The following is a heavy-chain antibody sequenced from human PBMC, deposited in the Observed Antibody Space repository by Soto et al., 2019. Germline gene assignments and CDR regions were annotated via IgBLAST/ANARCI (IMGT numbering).Heavy chain of an antibody. CDR1: GGSISSYY. J-gene: IGHJ5*02. D-gene: IGHD3-16*02. CDR3: AREADVYFGGSYRYGNRGWFAP. Sequence: SETLSLTCTVSGGSISSYYWSWIRQPPGKGLEWIGYIYYSGSTNYNPSLKSRVTISVDTSKNQFSLKLSSVTAADTAVYNCAREADVYFGGSYRYGNRGWFAPGGQGTLVTVP. V-gene: IGHV4-59*01. CDR2: IYYSGST.